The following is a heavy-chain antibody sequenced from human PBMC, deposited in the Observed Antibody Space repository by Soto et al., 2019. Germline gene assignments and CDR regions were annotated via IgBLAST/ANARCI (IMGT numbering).Heavy chain of an antibody. CDR3: ARAVAGTYYFDY. CDR2: IIPIFGTA. D-gene: IGHD6-19*01. J-gene: IGHJ4*02. Sequence: SVKVSCKASGCTFSSYAISWVRQPPGQGLEWMGGIIPIFGTANYAQKFQGRVTITADESTSTAYMELSSLRSEDTAVYYCARAVAGTYYFDYWGQGTLVTVSS. V-gene: IGHV1-69*13. CDR1: GCTFSSYA.